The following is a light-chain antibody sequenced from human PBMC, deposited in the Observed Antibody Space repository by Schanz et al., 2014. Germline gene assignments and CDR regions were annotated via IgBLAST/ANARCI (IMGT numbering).Light chain of an antibody. CDR2: GAS. V-gene: IGKV3D-20*02. CDR3: QQRSDRPQT. Sequence: EIVMTQSPATLSVSPGERATLSCRASQSVSSNLAWYQQKPGQAPRLLIYGASSRATGIPDRFSGSGSGTDFTLTISRLEPEDFAVYYCQQRSDRPQTFGQGTKVEIK. CDR1: QSVSSN. J-gene: IGKJ1*01.